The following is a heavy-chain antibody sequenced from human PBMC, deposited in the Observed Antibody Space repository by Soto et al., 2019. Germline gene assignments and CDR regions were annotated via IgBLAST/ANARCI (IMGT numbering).Heavy chain of an antibody. V-gene: IGHV4-30-4*01. J-gene: IGHJ5*02. D-gene: IGHD6-6*01. CDR3: ARERPDGARLDP. Sequence: QVQLQESGPGLVKPSQTLSLTCTVSGGSISSGDYYWSWIRQPPGKGLEWIGYIYYSGSTYYNPSRTSRFTIPVDTSKHQFSRKLRSVTAADTAVYSCARERPDGARLDPWGQGTLVTASS. CDR1: GGSISSGDYY. CDR2: IYYSGST.